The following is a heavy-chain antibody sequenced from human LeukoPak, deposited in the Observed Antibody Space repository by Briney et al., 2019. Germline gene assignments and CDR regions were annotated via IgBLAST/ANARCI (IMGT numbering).Heavy chain of an antibody. V-gene: IGHV4-4*07. Sequence: SETLSLTCTVSGGSISSYYWSWIRQPAGKGLEWIGRIYTSGSTNYNPSLKSRVTMSVDTSKNQFSLKLSSVTAADTAVYYCARRRWQRGPDVVNPFDYWGQGTLVTVSS. J-gene: IGHJ4*02. CDR1: GGSISSYY. CDR3: ARRRWQRGPDVVNPFDY. D-gene: IGHD5-12*01. CDR2: IYTSGST.